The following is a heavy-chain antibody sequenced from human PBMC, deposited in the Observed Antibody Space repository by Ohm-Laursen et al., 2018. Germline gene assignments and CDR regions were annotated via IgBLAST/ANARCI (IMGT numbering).Heavy chain of an antibody. J-gene: IGHJ4*02. V-gene: IGHV3-30*18. CDR1: GFTFSSYG. Sequence: SLRLSCAASGFTFSSYGMHWVRQAPGKGLEWVAVISYDGSNKYYADSVKGRFTISRDNSKNTLYLQMNSLRAEDTAVYYCAKDLSSKTCPDYWGQGTLVTVSS. D-gene: IGHD2/OR15-2a*01. CDR3: AKDLSSKTCPDY. CDR2: ISYDGSNK.